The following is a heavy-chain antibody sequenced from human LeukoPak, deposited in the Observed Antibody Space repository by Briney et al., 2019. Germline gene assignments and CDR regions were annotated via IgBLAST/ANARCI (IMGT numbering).Heavy chain of an antibody. J-gene: IGHJ5*02. V-gene: IGHV1-46*01. D-gene: IGHD1-1*01. Sequence: GASVKVSCKASGYPFTSYHMHWARQAPGQGVEWMGLLRASGGGAEYPQKFQGRVTMTRDTSTNTVYMELSSLRSDDTAVYYCARECPSCFNLDPWGPGALVTVSS. CDR3: ARECPSCFNLDP. CDR2: LRASGGGA. CDR1: GYPFTSYH.